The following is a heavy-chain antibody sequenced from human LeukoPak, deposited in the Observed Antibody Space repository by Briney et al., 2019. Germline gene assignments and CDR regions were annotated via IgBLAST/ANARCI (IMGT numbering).Heavy chain of an antibody. V-gene: IGHV4-59*08. Sequence: TSETLSLTCTVSGGSISSYYWSWIRQPPGKGPEWIGYIYYSGSTNYNPSLKSRVTISVDTSKNQFSLKLSSVTAADTAVYYCARHLLGAPLHWGQGTLVTVSS. CDR2: IYYSGST. CDR1: GGSISSYY. CDR3: ARHLLGAPLH. D-gene: IGHD1-26*01. J-gene: IGHJ4*02.